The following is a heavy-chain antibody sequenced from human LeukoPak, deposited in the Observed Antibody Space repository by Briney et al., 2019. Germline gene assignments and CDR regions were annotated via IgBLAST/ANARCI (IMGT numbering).Heavy chain of an antibody. V-gene: IGHV1-69*04. Sequence: ASVKVSCKASGGTFSSYTNSWVRQAPGQGLEWMGRIIPILGIANYAQKFQGRVTITADKSTSTAYMELSSLRSEDTAVYYCARDGGGDYGGNRGHWGQGTLVTVSS. CDR2: IIPILGIA. CDR3: ARDGGGDYGGNRGH. CDR1: GGTFSSYT. D-gene: IGHD4-23*01. J-gene: IGHJ4*02.